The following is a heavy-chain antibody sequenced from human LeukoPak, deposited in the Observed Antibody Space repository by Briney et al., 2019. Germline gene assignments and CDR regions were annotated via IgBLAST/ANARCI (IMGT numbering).Heavy chain of an antibody. Sequence: TGGSLRLSCAASGFTFSSYAMSWVRQAPGKGLEWVSAISGSGGSTYYADSVKGRFTISRDNSKNTLYLQMNSLRAEDTAVYYCAKDLGGCSGYHDLDYWGQGTLVTVSS. CDR1: GFTFSSYA. D-gene: IGHD5-12*01. V-gene: IGHV3-23*01. CDR3: AKDLGGCSGYHDLDY. J-gene: IGHJ4*02. CDR2: ISGSGGST.